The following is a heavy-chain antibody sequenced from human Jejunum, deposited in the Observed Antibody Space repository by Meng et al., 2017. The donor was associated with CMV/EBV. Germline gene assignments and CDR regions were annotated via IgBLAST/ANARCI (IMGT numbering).Heavy chain of an antibody. CDR3: TRGAGGFDQ. CDR1: GFPVGKYW. CDR2: INMEGSTT. J-gene: IGHJ4*02. V-gene: IGHV3-74*03. Sequence: SGFPVGKYWVHWVRQAPGKGVVWVSHINMEGSTTTYADSVKGRFTITRDNAKTTLYLPMNGLRVQPTAVYYCTRGAGGFDQRGQGALVTVSS. D-gene: IGHD3-10*01.